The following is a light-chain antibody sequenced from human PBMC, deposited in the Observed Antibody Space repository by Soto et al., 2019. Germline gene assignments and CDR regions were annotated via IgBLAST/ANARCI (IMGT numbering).Light chain of an antibody. Sequence: DIVMTQSPDSLAVSLGERATINCKSSQSVLYSSNNKNYLAWYQQKPGQPPKLLIYWASTRESGVPDRFSGSGSRTDFTLTISSLQAEDVAVYYCQQYYSTLTWTFGQGTKVEIK. V-gene: IGKV4-1*01. CDR3: QQYYSTLTWT. CDR2: WAS. J-gene: IGKJ1*01. CDR1: QSVLYSSNNKNY.